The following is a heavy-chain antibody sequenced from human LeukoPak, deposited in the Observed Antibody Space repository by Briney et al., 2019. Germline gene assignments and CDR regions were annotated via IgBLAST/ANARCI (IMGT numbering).Heavy chain of an antibody. CDR3: AKDDRIYGSGSYPYFDY. J-gene: IGHJ4*02. D-gene: IGHD3-10*01. V-gene: IGHV3-23*01. CDR2: ISASGGST. Sequence: GGSLRLSCAASGFTFSSYAMSWVRQAPGKGLEWVSAISASGGSTYYADSVKGRFTISRDNSKNTLYLQMNSLRAEDTAVYYCAKDDRIYGSGSYPYFDYWGQGTLVTVSS. CDR1: GFTFSSYA.